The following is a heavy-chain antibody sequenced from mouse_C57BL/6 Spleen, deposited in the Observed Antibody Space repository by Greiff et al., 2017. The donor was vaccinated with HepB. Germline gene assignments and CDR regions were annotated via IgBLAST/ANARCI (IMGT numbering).Heavy chain of an antibody. Sequence: DVQLVESGPGLVKPSQSLSLTCSVTGYSITSGYYWNWIRQFPGNKLEWMGYKSYDGSNNYNPTLKNRISITRDTSKNQFFLKLNSVTTEDTATYYCARELDYWGQGTTLTVSS. CDR3: ARELDY. J-gene: IGHJ2*01. CDR1: GYSITSGYY. V-gene: IGHV3-6*01. CDR2: KSYDGSN.